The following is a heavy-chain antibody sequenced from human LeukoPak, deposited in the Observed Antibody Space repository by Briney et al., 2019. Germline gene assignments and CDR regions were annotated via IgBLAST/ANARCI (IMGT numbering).Heavy chain of an antibody. J-gene: IGHJ3*02. CDR1: GFIFSRYS. Sequence: GRSLRLSCAASGFIFSRYSMQWVRQAPGKGLEWVAVIAHDGTVKYYMDSVKGRFTISRDNFKNTLSLQMNSLRTEDTAVYYCAKEKDNYASHDFDMWGRGTTVIVSS. V-gene: IGHV3-30*18. CDR2: IAHDGTVK. CDR3: AKEKDNYASHDFDM. D-gene: IGHD1-1*01.